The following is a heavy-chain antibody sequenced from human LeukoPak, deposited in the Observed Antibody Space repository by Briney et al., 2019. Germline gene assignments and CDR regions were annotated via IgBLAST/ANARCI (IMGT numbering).Heavy chain of an antibody. CDR2: INHSGST. CDR3: ARLIGFWSGYSRNFDY. V-gene: IGHV4-34*01. J-gene: IGHJ4*02. D-gene: IGHD3-3*01. CDR1: GGSFSGYY. Sequence: SETLSLTCAVYGGSFSGYYWSWIRQPPGKGLEWIGEINHSGSTNYNPSLKSRVTLSVDTSKNQFSLKLSSVTAADTAVYYCARLIGFWSGYSRNFDYWGQGTLVTVSS.